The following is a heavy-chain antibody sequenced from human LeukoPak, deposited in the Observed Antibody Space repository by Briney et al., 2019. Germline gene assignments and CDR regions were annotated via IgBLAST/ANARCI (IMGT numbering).Heavy chain of an antibody. CDR3: ARATHCSASTGGPYMDV. V-gene: IGHV4-31*03. Sequence: MSSETLSLTCTVSGGSISSVGYFWSWSRQHPGKGLEWIADSCHAGSTHDNPARRVRVAISLGTPANQFTLRLSSVTARETAVYFCARATHCSASTGGPYMDVWGQRTTVTVSS. CDR1: GGSISSVGYF. D-gene: IGHD2-8*02. J-gene: IGHJ6*03. CDR2: SCHAGST.